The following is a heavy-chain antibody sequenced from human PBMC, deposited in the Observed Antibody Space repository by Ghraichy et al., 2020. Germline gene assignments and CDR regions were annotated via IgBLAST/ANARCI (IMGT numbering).Heavy chain of an antibody. CDR2: SHHSGVT. Sequence: SETLSLTCTVSGDSINSAFSYWGWIRQPPGKGLECIGSSHHSGVTYYSSSLENRVTVSVDTSNHQFSLKSSSVTAADTAVYYCARMHRFATDYWGQGILVTVSS. CDR1: GDSINSAFSY. V-gene: IGHV4-39*01. CDR3: ARMHRFATDY. D-gene: IGHD3-16*01. J-gene: IGHJ4*02.